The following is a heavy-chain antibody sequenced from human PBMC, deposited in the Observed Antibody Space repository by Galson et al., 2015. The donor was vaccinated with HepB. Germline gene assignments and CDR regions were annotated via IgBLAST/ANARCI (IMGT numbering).Heavy chain of an antibody. V-gene: IGHV3-23*01. CDR2: ISGSGGST. D-gene: IGHD5-12*01. J-gene: IGHJ4*02. Sequence: SLRLSCAASGFTFSSYAMSWVRQAPGKGLEWVSAISGSGGSTYYADSVKGRFTISRDNSENTLYLQMNSLRAEDTAVYYCAKIIVATLRGHFDYWGQGTLVTVSS. CDR1: GFTFSSYA. CDR3: AKIIVATLRGHFDY.